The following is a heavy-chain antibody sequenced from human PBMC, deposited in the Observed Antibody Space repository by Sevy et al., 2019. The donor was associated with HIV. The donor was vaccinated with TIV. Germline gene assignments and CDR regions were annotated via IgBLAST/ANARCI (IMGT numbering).Heavy chain of an antibody. D-gene: IGHD5-12*01. CDR3: TRGLATADTPEYYFDY. CDR1: GFTFDDYA. CDR2: FTRNSYEPYGGTA. J-gene: IGHJ4*02. V-gene: IGHV3-49*03. Sequence: GGSLRLSCTTSGFTFDDYAMTWFRQAPGKGLEWVASFTRNSYEPYGGTADYAASVKGRFIISRDDSKSVAYLQMNSLKTEDTAVYYCTRGLATADTPEYYFDYWGQGTLVTVSS.